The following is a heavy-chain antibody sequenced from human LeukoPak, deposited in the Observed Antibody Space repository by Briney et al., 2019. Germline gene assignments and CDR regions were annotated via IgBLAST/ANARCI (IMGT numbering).Heavy chain of an antibody. CDR2: ISSSGSTI. CDR3: ARDPVGMGSYPGY. J-gene: IGHJ4*02. Sequence: GGSLRLSFAVSGXTFSSYEMNWVRQAPGKGLEWVSYISSSGSTIYYADSVKGRFTISRDNAKNSLYLQMNSLRAEDTAVYYCARDPVGMGSYPGYWGQGTLVTVSS. CDR1: GXTFSSYE. D-gene: IGHD1-26*01. V-gene: IGHV3-48*03.